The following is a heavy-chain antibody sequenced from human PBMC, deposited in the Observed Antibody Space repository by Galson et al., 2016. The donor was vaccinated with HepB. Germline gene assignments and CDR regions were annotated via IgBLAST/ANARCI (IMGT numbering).Heavy chain of an antibody. Sequence: LSLTCSVSGGSISSWSYRTYHWGWIRQSPGKGLEWIGVIHSDGTTYYNPSLNSRVTISVDTSKNQFSLKVTSVTAADTAVYYCARQPGSGIPYDYVDHWGQGTLVPVSS. CDR3: ARQPGSGIPYDYVDH. D-gene: IGHD3-10*01. CDR2: IHSDGTT. CDR1: GGSISSWSYRTYH. V-gene: IGHV4-39*01. J-gene: IGHJ4*02.